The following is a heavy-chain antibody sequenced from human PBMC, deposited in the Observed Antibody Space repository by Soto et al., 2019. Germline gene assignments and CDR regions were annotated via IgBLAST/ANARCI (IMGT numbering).Heavy chain of an antibody. J-gene: IGHJ4*02. CDR1: GDSVSSNSAA. V-gene: IGHV6-1*01. CDR2: TYYRSKWYN. Sequence: SQTLSLTCAMSGDSVSSNSAAWNWIRQSPSRGLEWLGRTYYRSKWYNDYAVSVKSRITINPDTSKNQFSLQLNSVTPEDTAVYYCARVNRGATITTGGHFDYWGQGTLVTVSS. CDR3: ARVNRGATITTGGHFDY. D-gene: IGHD5-12*01.